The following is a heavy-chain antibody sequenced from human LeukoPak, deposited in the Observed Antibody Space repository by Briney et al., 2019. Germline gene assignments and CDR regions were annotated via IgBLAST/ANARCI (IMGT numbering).Heavy chain of an antibody. CDR2: IYPGDSDT. V-gene: IGHV5-51*01. J-gene: IGHJ3*02. CDR1: GYSFTSYW. Sequence: GESLKISCKGSGYSFTSYWIGWVRQMPGKGLEWMGIIYPGDSDTRYSPSFQGQVTISADKSISTAYLQWSSLKASDTAMYYCARHERADSYGYDDQDAFDIWGQGTMVTVSS. D-gene: IGHD5-18*01. CDR3: ARHERADSYGYDDQDAFDI.